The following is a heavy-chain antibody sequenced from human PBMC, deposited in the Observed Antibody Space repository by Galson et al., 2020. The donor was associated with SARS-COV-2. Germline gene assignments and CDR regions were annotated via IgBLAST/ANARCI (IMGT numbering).Heavy chain of an antibody. CDR2: ISFDGSEQ. J-gene: IGHJ4*02. D-gene: IGHD6-19*01. Sequence: GGSLRLSCAASGFTFSNYGMHWVRQAPGKGLEWVAVISFDGSEQYYADSVKGRATLSRDNSKNTLTLQVNSLRPEDSAVYYCAKDNSQSRGWYSWFDNWGQGTQVAVSS. V-gene: IGHV3-30*18. CDR1: GFTFSNYG. CDR3: AKDNSQSRGWYSWFDN.